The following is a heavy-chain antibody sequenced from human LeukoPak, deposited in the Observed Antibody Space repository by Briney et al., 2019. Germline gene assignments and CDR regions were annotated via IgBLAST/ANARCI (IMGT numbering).Heavy chain of an antibody. CDR1: GFTFSSYG. D-gene: IGHD5-24*01. CDR3: ARGKWLPREIDY. J-gene: IGHJ4*02. Sequence: GGSLRLSCAASGFTFSSYGMHWVRQAPGKGLEWVAVIWYDGSNKYYADSVKGRFTISRDNSKNTLYLQMNSLRAEDTAVYYCARGKWLPREIDYWGQGTLVTVSS. V-gene: IGHV3-33*01. CDR2: IWYDGSNK.